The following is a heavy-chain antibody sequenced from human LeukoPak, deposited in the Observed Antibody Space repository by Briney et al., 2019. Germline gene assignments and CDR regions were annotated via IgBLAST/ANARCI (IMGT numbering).Heavy chain of an antibody. CDR2: ISYDGSNK. V-gene: IGHV3-30*04. CDR1: GFTFSSYA. CDR3: ARIPTGYSISLRGGY. Sequence: GGSLRLSCAASGFTFSSYAMHWVRQAPGKGLEWVAVISYDGSNKYYADSVKGRFTISRDNSKNTLYLQMNSLRAEDTAVYYCARIPTGYSISLRGGYWGQGTLVTVSS. D-gene: IGHD6-13*01. J-gene: IGHJ4*02.